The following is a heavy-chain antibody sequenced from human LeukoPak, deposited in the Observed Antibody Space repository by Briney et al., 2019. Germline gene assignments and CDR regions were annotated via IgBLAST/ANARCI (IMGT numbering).Heavy chain of an antibody. J-gene: IGHJ4*02. Sequence: GGSLRLSCAASGFTVNTNYMSWVRQAPGKGLEWVSVIYTGGYTYYADSVKGRFTISRDNSKNTLYLQMNSLRAEDTAVYYCARGRAYGGFDYWGQGTLVTVSS. CDR2: IYTGGYT. CDR3: ARGRAYGGFDY. D-gene: IGHD4-23*01. CDR1: GFTVNTNY. V-gene: IGHV3-53*05.